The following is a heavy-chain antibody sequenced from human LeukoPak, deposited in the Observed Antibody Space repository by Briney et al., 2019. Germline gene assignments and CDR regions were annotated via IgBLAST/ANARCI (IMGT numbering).Heavy chain of an antibody. D-gene: IGHD3-10*01. J-gene: IGHJ2*01. CDR1: GFTFSDHC. CDR3: ARESGGGVLGYFDL. V-gene: IGHV3-72*01. Sequence: GESLTLSCAASGFTFSDHCMDWVRQAPGKGLEWVGRTRNKANIYTTEYAASVKGRFTISRDDSKKSLYLQMNSLKTEDTAVYYCARESGGGVLGYFDLWGRGTLVSVSS. CDR2: TRNKANIYTT.